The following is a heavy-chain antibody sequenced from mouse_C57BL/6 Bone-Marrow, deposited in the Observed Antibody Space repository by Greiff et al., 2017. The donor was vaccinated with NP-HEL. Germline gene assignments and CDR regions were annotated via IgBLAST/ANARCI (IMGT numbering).Heavy chain of an antibody. CDR3: ARSFYYYGSRAWFAY. CDR1: GYTFTSYW. Sequence: VQLQQSGAELVKPGASVKLSCKASGYTFTSYWMHWVKQRPGQGLEWIGMIHPNSGSTNYNEKFKSKATLTVDKSSSTAYMQLSSLTSEDSAVYYCARSFYYYGSRAWFAYWGQGTLVTVSA. D-gene: IGHD1-1*01. V-gene: IGHV1-64*01. CDR2: IHPNSGST. J-gene: IGHJ3*01.